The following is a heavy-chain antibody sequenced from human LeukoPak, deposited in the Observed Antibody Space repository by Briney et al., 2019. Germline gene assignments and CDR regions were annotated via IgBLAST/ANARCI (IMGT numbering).Heavy chain of an antibody. D-gene: IGHD3-16*02. CDR3: ARDGNYDYVWGSYRHDLNYYYYMDV. V-gene: IGHV4-34*01. J-gene: IGHJ6*03. CDR1: GGSFSGYY. Sequence: SETLSLTCAVYGGSFSGYYWSWLRQPPGKGLEWIGEINHSGSTNYNPSLKSRVTISVDTSKNQFSLKLSSVTAADTAVYYCARDGNYDYVWGSYRHDLNYYYYMDVWGKGTTVTISS. CDR2: INHSGST.